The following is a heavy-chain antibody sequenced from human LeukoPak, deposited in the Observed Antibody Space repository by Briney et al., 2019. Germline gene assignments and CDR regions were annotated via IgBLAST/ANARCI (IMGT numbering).Heavy chain of an antibody. D-gene: IGHD5-24*01. CDR2: VYQSGST. J-gene: IGHJ4*02. V-gene: IGHV4-30-2*01. Sequence: PSETLSLTCTVSGGSISSGGSISSYSWSWIRQPPGKGLEWIGYVYQSGSTYYNPSLKSRVTILVDRSKNQFSLKLSSVTAADTAVCYCAGTHRWPASGLDYWGQGTLVTVSS. CDR3: AGTHRWPASGLDY. CDR1: GGSISSGGSISSYS.